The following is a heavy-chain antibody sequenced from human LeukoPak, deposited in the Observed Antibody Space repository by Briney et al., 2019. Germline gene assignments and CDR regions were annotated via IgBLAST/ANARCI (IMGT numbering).Heavy chain of an antibody. J-gene: IGHJ4*02. D-gene: IGHD6-13*01. V-gene: IGHV4-39*01. CDR3: ARSISSSWYYFDH. CDR2: IYYSGST. Sequence: SETLSLTCTVPGGSISSSSYYWGWIRQPPGKGLGWIGSIYYSGSTYYNPSLKSRVTISVDTSKNQFSLKLSPVTAADTAVYYCARSISSSWYYFDHWGQGTLVTVSS. CDR1: GGSISSSSYY.